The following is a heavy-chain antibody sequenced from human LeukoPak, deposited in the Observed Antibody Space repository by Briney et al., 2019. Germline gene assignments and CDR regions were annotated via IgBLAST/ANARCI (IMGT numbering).Heavy chain of an antibody. CDR2: IKEDGSEK. Sequence: GGSLRLSCAASGFTFRSYWMSWVRQAPGKGLEWVANIKEDGSEKTYVDSVKGRFTIPRDNAKNSLFLQMNSLRAEDTAIYYCVRAGSYNWFDPWGQGTLVPVSS. V-gene: IGHV3-7*01. CDR3: VRAGSYNWFDP. CDR1: GFTFRSYW. J-gene: IGHJ5*02.